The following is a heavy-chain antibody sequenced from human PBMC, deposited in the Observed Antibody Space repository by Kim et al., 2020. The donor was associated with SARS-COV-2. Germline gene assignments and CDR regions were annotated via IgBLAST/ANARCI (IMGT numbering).Heavy chain of an antibody. D-gene: IGHD3-22*01. CDR2: TSDDGSIN. CDR1: GFTFSSYA. V-gene: IGHV3-30*02. Sequence: GGSLRLSCAASGFTFSSYAMPCVRQAPGNWLETVATTSDDGSINNHADSVKGRFTISRDNSKNTLYLQMNSLRAEDTAVYYCAKDSSGYYYDYFDYWGQG. CDR3: AKDSSGYYYDYFDY. J-gene: IGHJ4*02.